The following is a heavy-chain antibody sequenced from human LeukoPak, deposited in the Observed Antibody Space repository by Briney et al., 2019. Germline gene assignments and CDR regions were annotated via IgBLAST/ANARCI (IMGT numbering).Heavy chain of an antibody. D-gene: IGHD3-22*01. Sequence: ASVKVSCKVSGYTLTELSMHWVRQAPGKGLEWMGGFDPEDGETIYAQKFQGRVTMTEDTSTDTAYMELSSLRSEDTAVYYCATALYYYDSSGYPYWGQGTLVTVSS. CDR3: ATALYYYDSSGYPY. J-gene: IGHJ4*02. V-gene: IGHV1-24*01. CDR2: FDPEDGET. CDR1: GYTLTELS.